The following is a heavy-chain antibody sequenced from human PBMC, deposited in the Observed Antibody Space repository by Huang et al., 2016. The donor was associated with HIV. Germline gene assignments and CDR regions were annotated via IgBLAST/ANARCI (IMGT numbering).Heavy chain of an antibody. CDR2: IHYSGST. CDR1: GGSISSNNYY. Sequence: HLQLQESGPGLVKPSETLSLTCAVSGGSISSNNYYWGWIRLPPGKGLEWIWSIHYSGSTYYNPSLKSRVTISVDTSKNQFSLKLTSVTAADTAVYYCARHAGGGNIYNYYYGMDVWGQGTTVTVSS. V-gene: IGHV4-39*01. J-gene: IGHJ6*02. D-gene: IGHD2-15*01. CDR3: ARHAGGGNIYNYYYGMDV.